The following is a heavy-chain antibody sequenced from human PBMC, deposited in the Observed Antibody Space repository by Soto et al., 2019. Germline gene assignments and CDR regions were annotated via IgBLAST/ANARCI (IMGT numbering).Heavy chain of an antibody. Sequence: QVQLVQSGAEVKKPGSSVKVSCKASGGTFSSYAISWVRQAPGQGLEWMGGIIPIFGTANYAQKFQGRVTIPADESTSTAYMELSSLRSEDTAVYYCARDQGRPRSYYYYGMDVWGQGTTVTVSS. J-gene: IGHJ6*02. CDR3: ARDQGRPRSYYYYGMDV. CDR2: IIPIFGTA. CDR1: GGTFSSYA. V-gene: IGHV1-69*01. D-gene: IGHD1-1*01.